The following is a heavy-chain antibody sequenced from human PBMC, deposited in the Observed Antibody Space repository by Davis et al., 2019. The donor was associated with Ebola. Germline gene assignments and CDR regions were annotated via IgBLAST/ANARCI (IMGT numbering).Heavy chain of an antibody. V-gene: IGHV3-23*01. CDR1: GFIFSSYV. Sequence: GESLKISCAASGFIFSSYVMSWDRQAPGKGLEWVSTLGTSADTYYADSVKGRFTISRDNSKNTLYLQMNGLRVEDTAIYYCAKDTSNIWFDIWGQGTMVTVSS. D-gene: IGHD1-26*01. J-gene: IGHJ3*02. CDR2: LGTSADT. CDR3: AKDTSNIWFDI.